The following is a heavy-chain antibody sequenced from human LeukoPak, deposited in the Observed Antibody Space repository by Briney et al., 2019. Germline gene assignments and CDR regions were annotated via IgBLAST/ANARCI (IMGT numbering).Heavy chain of an antibody. V-gene: IGHV4-34*01. CDR1: GGSFSGYY. CDR2: IDHSGST. Sequence: SETLSLTCAVYGGSFSGYYWSWIRQPPGKGLEWIGEIDHSGSTNYNPSLKSRVTISVDTSKNQFSLKLSSVTAADTAVYYCARDWPIYCSSTSCYGINWFDPWGQGTLVTVSS. D-gene: IGHD2-2*01. J-gene: IGHJ5*02. CDR3: ARDWPIYCSSTSCYGINWFDP.